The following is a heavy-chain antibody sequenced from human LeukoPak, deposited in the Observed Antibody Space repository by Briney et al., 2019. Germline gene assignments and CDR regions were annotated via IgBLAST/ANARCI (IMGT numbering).Heavy chain of an antibody. Sequence: PGGSLRLSCAASGFTFSSYAVSWVRQAPGKGLEWVSAISGSGGSTYYADSVKGRFPISRGNSKNTLYLQMNSLRAEDTAVYYCAKREYYFGSGTNFDYWGQGTLVTVSS. CDR1: GFTFSSYA. J-gene: IGHJ4*02. CDR2: ISGSGGST. CDR3: AKREYYFGSGTNFDY. V-gene: IGHV3-23*01. D-gene: IGHD3-10*01.